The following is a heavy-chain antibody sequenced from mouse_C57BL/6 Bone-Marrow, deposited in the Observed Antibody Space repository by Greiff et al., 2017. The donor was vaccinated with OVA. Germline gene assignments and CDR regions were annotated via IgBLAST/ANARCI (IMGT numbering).Heavy chain of an antibody. Sequence: VQLQQSGPELVKPGASVKISCKASGYSFTDYNMNWVKQSNGKSLEWIGVINPNYGTTSYNQKFKGKATLTVDQSSSTAYMQLNSLTSEDSAVFYCATPLYYGSPYFDYWGQGTTLTVSA. CDR3: ATPLYYGSPYFDY. J-gene: IGHJ2*01. D-gene: IGHD1-1*01. CDR2: INPNYGTT. V-gene: IGHV1-39*01. CDR1: GYSFTDYN.